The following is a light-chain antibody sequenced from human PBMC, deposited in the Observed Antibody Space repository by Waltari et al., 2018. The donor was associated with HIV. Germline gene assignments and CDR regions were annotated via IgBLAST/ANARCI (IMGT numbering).Light chain of an antibody. Sequence: FMLTQPRSVSESPGKPVTISCTRSSGSIANNYVQWYQQRPDSSPILVISGDNQGPAVVPDRFSGSIDSSSNSASLTISGLKTDDEADYYCQSYDSTNLVVFGGGTKLTVL. CDR1: SGSIANNY. V-gene: IGLV6-57*01. J-gene: IGLJ2*01. CDR3: QSYDSTNLVV. CDR2: GDN.